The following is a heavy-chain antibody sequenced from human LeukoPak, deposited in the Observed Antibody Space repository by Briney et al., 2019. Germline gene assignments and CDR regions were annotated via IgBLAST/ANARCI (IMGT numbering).Heavy chain of an antibody. CDR3: ARGSTLGSCTSSSCLNWFDP. V-gene: IGHV3-21*01. Sequence: GGSLRLSCAASGFTFSTFSMNWVRQAPGKGLEWVSSISGRSNYIFYADSVKGRFTISRDNAENSLYLLLNSLRVEDTAVYYCARGSTLGSCTSSSCLNWFDPWGQGTLVTVSS. J-gene: IGHJ5*02. D-gene: IGHD2-2*01. CDR2: ISGRSNYI. CDR1: GFTFSTFS.